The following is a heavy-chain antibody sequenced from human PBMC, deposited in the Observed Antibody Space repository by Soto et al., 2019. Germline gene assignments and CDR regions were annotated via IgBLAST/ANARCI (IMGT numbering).Heavy chain of an antibody. D-gene: IGHD3-22*01. CDR2: MNPNSGNT. J-gene: IGHJ3*02. V-gene: IGHV1-8*01. Sequence: ASVKVSCKASGYTFTSYDINWVRQATGQGLEWMGWMNPNSGNTGYAQKFQGRVTMTRNTSISTAYMELSSLSSEDTAVYYCARGNNYYDSISGAFDIWGQGTMVTVSS. CDR1: GYTFTSYD. CDR3: ARGNNYYDSISGAFDI.